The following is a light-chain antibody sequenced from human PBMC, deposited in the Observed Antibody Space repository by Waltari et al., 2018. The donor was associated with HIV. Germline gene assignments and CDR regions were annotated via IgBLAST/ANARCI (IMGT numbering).Light chain of an antibody. V-gene: IGLV2-14*01. Sequence: HSALTQPASVSGSPGQSITISCTGPTSDFDTFNFVSWYQQSPGRAPKLIIFEVYSRPSGVSELFSGAKSGDTASLTISALRAEDEADYFCSSYSARGFVAFGGGTKVTVL. CDR3: SSYSARGFVA. CDR1: TSDFDTFNF. J-gene: IGLJ3*02. CDR2: EVY.